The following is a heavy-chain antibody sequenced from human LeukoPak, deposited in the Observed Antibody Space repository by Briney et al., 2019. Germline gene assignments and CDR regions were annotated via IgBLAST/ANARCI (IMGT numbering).Heavy chain of an antibody. V-gene: IGHV3-74*01. J-gene: IGHJ6*03. CDR3: IRTLIVATSPYMDV. Sequence: GGSLRLSCAASGFTFSSYWMQWVRPAPGKGLVWFSRVNSDGTGTTYADSVEGRFTISRDNAKNTVYLQMNSLRAEDTAIYYCIRTLIVATSPYMDVWGKGTTVTVSS. CDR1: GFTFSSYW. CDR2: VNSDGTGT. D-gene: IGHD5-12*01.